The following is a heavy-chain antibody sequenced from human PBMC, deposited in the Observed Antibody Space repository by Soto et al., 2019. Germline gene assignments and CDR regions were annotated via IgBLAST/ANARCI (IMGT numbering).Heavy chain of an antibody. D-gene: IGHD3-10*01. Sequence: GASVKVSCKASGYTFTSYAMHWVRQAPGQRLEWMGWINAGNGNTKYSQKFQGRVTITRDTSASTAYMELSSLRSEDTAVYYCARDIGELLWFGALVTSKKYGMDVWG. CDR3: ARDIGELLWFGALVTSKKYGMDV. CDR2: INAGNGNT. CDR1: GYTFTSYA. V-gene: IGHV1-3*01. J-gene: IGHJ6*02.